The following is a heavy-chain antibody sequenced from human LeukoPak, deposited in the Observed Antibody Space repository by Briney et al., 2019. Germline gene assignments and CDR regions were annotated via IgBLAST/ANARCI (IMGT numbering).Heavy chain of an antibody. CDR3: AREGVEMASHYYFDY. CDR2: INPSGGST. Sequence: GASVKVSCKASGYTFTSYYMHWVRQAPGQGLEWMGIINPSGGSTSYAQKFQGRVTMTRDTSTSTVYMELSSLRSEDTAVYYCAREGVEMASHYYFDYWGQGTLVTVSS. D-gene: IGHD5-24*01. J-gene: IGHJ4*02. V-gene: IGHV1-46*01. CDR1: GYTFTSYY.